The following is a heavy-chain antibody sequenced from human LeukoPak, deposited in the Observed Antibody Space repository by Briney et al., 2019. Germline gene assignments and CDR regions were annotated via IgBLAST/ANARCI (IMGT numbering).Heavy chain of an antibody. CDR1: GGSISSGDSY. Sequence: SETLSLTCTVSGGSISSGDSYWSWIRQPPGKGLQWIGFIYYSGRTYYNPSLKSRVTISVDTSKNQFSLKLSSVTAADTAVYYCARHDYYDRDYWGQGTLVTVSS. V-gene: IGHV4-39*01. CDR3: ARHDYYDRDY. CDR2: IYYSGRT. J-gene: IGHJ4*02. D-gene: IGHD3-22*01.